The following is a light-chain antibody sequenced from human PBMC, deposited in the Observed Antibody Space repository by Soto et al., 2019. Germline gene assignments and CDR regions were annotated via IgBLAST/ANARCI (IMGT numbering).Light chain of an antibody. CDR1: QSVLYSSINKNY. CDR2: WAS. V-gene: IGKV4-1*01. Sequence: DIVMTQSPDSLAASLGERATINCKSSQSVLYSSINKNYLAWYQQKPGQPPKLLIYWASTRESVVPDRFSGRGSGTDFTLTITSLQAEDVAGYYCQQYYSTPPTFGQGTKVEIK. J-gene: IGKJ1*01. CDR3: QQYYSTPPT.